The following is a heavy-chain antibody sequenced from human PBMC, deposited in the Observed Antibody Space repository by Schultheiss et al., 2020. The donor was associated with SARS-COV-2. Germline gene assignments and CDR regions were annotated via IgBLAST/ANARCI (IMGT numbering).Heavy chain of an antibody. D-gene: IGHD3-3*01. CDR2: IWYDGSNK. V-gene: IGHV3-30*04. CDR1: GFTFDDYA. CDR3: AREDDFWSGYLDP. J-gene: IGHJ5*02. Sequence: GGSLRLSCAASGFTFDDYAMHWVRQAPGKGLEWVAVIWYDGSNKYYADSVKGRFTISRDNSKNTLYLQMNSLRAEDTAVYYCAREDDFWSGYLDPWGQGTLVTVSS.